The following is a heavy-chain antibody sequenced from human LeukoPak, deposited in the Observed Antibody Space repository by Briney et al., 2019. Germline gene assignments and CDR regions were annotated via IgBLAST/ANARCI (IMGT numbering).Heavy chain of an antibody. D-gene: IGHD5-12*01. CDR1: GYSFTSYW. Sequence: GESLKISCKGSGYSFTSYWIGWVRQITGKGLECMGIIYPRDSDTRYSPSFQGQVTVSADKSISTAYLQWNTLEASDTAMYYCARRQYSGYDFDFWGQGTLVTVSS. CDR3: ARRQYSGYDFDF. V-gene: IGHV5-51*01. CDR2: IYPRDSDT. J-gene: IGHJ4*02.